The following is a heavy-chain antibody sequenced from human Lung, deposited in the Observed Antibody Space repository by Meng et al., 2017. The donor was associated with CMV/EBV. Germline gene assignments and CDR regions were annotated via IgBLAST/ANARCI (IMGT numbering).Heavy chain of an antibody. CDR1: GGSISRSYW. CDR2: MYHSGTT. D-gene: IGHD5-24*01. J-gene: IGHJ4*02. Sequence: QLQLQESGPGLVKSSETWSLTSTFSGGSISRSYWWTWVRQSPGKGLEWIGEMYHSGTTNYNPSLKSRVTISMGKSNNQLSLKLNSVTAADTAVYYCATQESRDGHNPYWGQGTLVTVSS. CDR3: ATQESRDGHNPY. V-gene: IGHV4-4*02.